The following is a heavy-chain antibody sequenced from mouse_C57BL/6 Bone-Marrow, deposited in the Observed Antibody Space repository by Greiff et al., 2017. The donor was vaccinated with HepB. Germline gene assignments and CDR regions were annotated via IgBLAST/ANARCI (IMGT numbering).Heavy chain of an antibody. CDR1: GYTFTSYW. J-gene: IGHJ1*03. Sequence: QVQLQQPGAELVKPGASVKVSCKASGYTFTSYWMHWVKQRPGQGLEWIGRIHPSDSDTNYNQKFKGKATLTVDKYSSAAYMQLSSLTSDDSAVYYCAMKRIFSIRYFDVWGTGTTVTVSS. D-gene: IGHD2-4*01. V-gene: IGHV1-74*01. CDR2: IHPSDSDT. CDR3: AMKRIFSIRYFDV.